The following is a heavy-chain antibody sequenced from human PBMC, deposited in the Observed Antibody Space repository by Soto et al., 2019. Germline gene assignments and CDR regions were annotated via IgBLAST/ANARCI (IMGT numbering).Heavy chain of an antibody. J-gene: IGHJ5*02. D-gene: IGHD3-22*01. CDR2: ISSSSSYI. Sequence: SGGSLRLSCAASGFTFSSYSMNWVRQAPGKGLEWVSSISSSSSYIYYADSVKGRFTISRDNAKNSLYLQMNSLRAEDTAVYYCARDGAPYYYDNPWGQGTLVTVSS. V-gene: IGHV3-21*01. CDR1: GFTFSSYS. CDR3: ARDGAPYYYDNP.